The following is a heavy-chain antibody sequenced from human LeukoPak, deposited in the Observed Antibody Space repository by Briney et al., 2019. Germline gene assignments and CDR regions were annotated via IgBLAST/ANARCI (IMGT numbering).Heavy chain of an antibody. Sequence: SETLSLTCTVSGGSINNYYWTWIRQPPGKGLEWIGYIHYSGTTNYNPSLKSRVTISVDTSKNQFSLKLSSVTAADTAVYYCARHSTFFGVVIIKGRVRGPFDYWGQGTLVTVSS. D-gene: IGHD3-3*01. CDR2: IHYSGTT. CDR3: ARHSTFFGVVIIKGRVRGPFDY. V-gene: IGHV4-59*08. CDR1: GGSINNYY. J-gene: IGHJ4*02.